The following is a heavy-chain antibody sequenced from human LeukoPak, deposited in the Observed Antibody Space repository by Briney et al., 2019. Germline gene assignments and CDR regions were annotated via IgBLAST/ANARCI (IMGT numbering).Heavy chain of an antibody. CDR3: ASSDYDILTGYYTFDY. CDR2: IIPILGTA. V-gene: IGHV1-69*04. D-gene: IGHD3-9*01. CDR1: GYTFGNHG. J-gene: IGHJ4*02. Sequence: ASVRVSCKTSGYTFGNHGVSWVRQAPGQGLEWMGRIIPILGTANYAQKFQGRVTITADKSTSTAYMELSSLRSEDTAVYYCASSDYDILTGYYTFDYWGQGTLVTVSS.